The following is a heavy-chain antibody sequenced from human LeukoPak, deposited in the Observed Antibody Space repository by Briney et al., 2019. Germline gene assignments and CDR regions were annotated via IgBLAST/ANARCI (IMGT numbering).Heavy chain of an antibody. CDR3: AKGGAYYYVSSGYFDY. D-gene: IGHD3-22*01. V-gene: IGHV3-23*01. Sequence: PGGSLRLSCAASGFIFSNFAMSWVRQAPGKELEWVSAISGSGGSTYYADSVKGRFTISRDISKNTLFLQMNSLRAEDTAVYYCAKGGAYYYVSSGYFDYWGQRALVTVSS. CDR1: GFIFSNFA. CDR2: ISGSGGST. J-gene: IGHJ4*02.